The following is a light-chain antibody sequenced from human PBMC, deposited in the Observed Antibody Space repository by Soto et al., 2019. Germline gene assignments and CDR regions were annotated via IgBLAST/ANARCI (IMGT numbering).Light chain of an antibody. V-gene: IGKV1-9*01. CDR2: AAS. CDR3: QQLRLYPST. CDR1: QDIAIY. Sequence: IQMTQSPSSLFASVGDRVTLTCRASQDIAIYLAWYQQKPGEAPKLLIYAASTLYGGVPSRFSGSGSGTDFALTITSLQAEDFATYYCQQLRLYPSTFGRGTKVDIK. J-gene: IGKJ4*01.